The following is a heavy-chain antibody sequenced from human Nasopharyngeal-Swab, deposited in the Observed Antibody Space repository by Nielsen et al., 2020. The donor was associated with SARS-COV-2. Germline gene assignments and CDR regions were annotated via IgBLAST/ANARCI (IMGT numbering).Heavy chain of an antibody. J-gene: IGHJ6*02. CDR2: IYSGGSNT. D-gene: IGHD4-17*01. V-gene: IGHV3-23*03. CDR3: AKSTTVTRWGYYYYGMDV. Sequence: WIRQPPGKGLEWVSVIYSGGSNTYYADSVKGRFTISRDNSKNTLYLQMNSLRAEDTAVYYCAKSTTVTRWGYYYYGMDVWGQGTTVTVSS.